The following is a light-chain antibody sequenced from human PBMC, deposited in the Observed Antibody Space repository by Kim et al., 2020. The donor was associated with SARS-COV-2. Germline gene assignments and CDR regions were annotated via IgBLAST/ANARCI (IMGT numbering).Light chain of an antibody. CDR2: ATS. CDR3: QQTDMLPRT. Sequence: ASVGDRVTITCRASQSIANHLNWYLQIPGKAPKLLIYATSNLHSGVPSRFSGSGSGTDFTLTISSLLPEDFATSYCQQTDMLPRTFGQGTKVDIK. V-gene: IGKV1-39*01. J-gene: IGKJ1*01. CDR1: QSIANH.